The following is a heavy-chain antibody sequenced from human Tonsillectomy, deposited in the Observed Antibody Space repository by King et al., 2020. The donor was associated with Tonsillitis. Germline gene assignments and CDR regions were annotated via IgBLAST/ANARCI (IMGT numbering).Heavy chain of an antibody. D-gene: IGHD6-19*01. V-gene: IGHV1-18*01. CDR1: GYTFTSSG. J-gene: IGHJ4*02. Sequence: VQLVESGAEVKKPGASVKVSCKASGYTFTSSGISWVRQASGQGLEWMGWISDYNANTNYAQKLQGRVTMTTDTSTSTAYMELRSLRSDDTAIYYCARDRLRWLVPRPIDYWGQGTLVTVSS. CDR3: ARDRLRWLVPRPIDY. CDR2: ISDYNANT.